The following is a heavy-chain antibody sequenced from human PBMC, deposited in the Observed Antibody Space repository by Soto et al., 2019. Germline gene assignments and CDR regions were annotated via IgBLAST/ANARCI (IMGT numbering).Heavy chain of an antibody. Sequence: QVQLVQSGAEVRKPGSSVTVSCKASGGTFSNYAISWVRQAPGQGLEWMGGIIPIVGTGSYAQKFQGRVTITADEPTTTAYMELSSLIFEDTAVYYCARVVILVPTAATHYYYHMDVWGPGTTVTVSS. CDR2: IIPIVGTG. D-gene: IGHD2-2*01. CDR1: GGTFSNYA. J-gene: IGHJ6*02. CDR3: ARVVILVPTAATHYYYHMDV. V-gene: IGHV1-69*01.